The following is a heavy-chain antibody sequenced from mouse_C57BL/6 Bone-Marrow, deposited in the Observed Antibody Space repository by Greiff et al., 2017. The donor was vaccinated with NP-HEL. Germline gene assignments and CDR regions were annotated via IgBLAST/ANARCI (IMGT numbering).Heavy chain of an antibody. CDR1: GYAFSSSW. V-gene: IGHV1-82*01. Sequence: QVQLQQSGPELVKPGASVKISCKASGYAFSSSWMTWVKQSPGKGLEWIGRIYPGDGVTNSKGKFKGKATLNADKSSSKGYMQLSSLTSEDSAVYFCARERGYGNYDAMDYWGQGTSVTVSS. J-gene: IGHJ4*01. D-gene: IGHD2-1*01. CDR3: ARERGYGNYDAMDY. CDR2: IYPGDGVT.